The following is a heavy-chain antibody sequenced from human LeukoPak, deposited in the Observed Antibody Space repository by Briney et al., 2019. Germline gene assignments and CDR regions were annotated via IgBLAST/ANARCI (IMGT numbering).Heavy chain of an antibody. D-gene: IGHD6-19*01. CDR2: INAGNGNT. CDR3: ARAGAVAAPPQNWFDP. Sequence: ASVKVSCKASGGTFSSYAISWVRQAPGQRLEWMGWINAGNGNTKYSQKFQGRVTITRDTSASTAYMELSSLRSEDTAVYYCARAGAVAAPPQNWFDPWGQGTLVTVSS. J-gene: IGHJ5*02. CDR1: GGTFSSYA. V-gene: IGHV1-3*01.